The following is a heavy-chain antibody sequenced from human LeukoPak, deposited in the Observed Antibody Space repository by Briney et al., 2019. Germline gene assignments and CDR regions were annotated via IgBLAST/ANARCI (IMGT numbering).Heavy chain of an antibody. J-gene: IGHJ3*02. CDR3: AVSRSGSIFVFDI. CDR1: GGSISSYY. D-gene: IGHD3-22*01. CDR2: FYYSGST. Sequence: PSETLSLTCTLSGGSISSYYWSWIRQPPGKGLEWIGYFYYSGSTNYNPSLKNRVTISVDTSKNQFSLKLSSVTAADTAVYYCAVSRSGSIFVFDIWGQGTMVTVSS. V-gene: IGHV4-59*13.